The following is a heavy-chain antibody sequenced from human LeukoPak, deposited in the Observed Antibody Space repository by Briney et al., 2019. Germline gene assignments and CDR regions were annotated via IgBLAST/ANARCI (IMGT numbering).Heavy chain of an antibody. J-gene: IGHJ4*02. Sequence: GASVKVSCKASGYTFTSYYMHWVRQAPGQGLEWMGIINPSGGNTGYAQKFQGRVTMTRNTAISTAYMELSSLRSEDTAVYFCVRTPPNWGADYWGQGTLVTVSS. CDR1: GYTFTSYY. D-gene: IGHD7-27*01. CDR2: INPSGGNT. CDR3: VRTPPNWGADY. V-gene: IGHV1-46*01.